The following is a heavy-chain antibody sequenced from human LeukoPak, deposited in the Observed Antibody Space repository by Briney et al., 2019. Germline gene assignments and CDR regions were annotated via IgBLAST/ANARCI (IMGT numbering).Heavy chain of an antibody. J-gene: IGHJ5*02. CDR1: GFTVSSNY. V-gene: IGHV3-53*01. CDR2: IYSGGST. D-gene: IGHD1-26*01. CDR3: ARVRKSIVGAIDWFDP. Sequence: GGSLRLSCAASGFTVSSNYMSWVRQAPGKGLEWVSVIYSGGSTYYADSVKGRFTISRDNSKNTLYLQMNSLRAEDTAVYYCARVRKSIVGAIDWFDPWGQGTPVTVSS.